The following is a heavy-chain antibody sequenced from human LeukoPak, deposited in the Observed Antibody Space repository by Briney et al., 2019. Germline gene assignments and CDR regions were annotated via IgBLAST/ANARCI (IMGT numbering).Heavy chain of an antibody. CDR1: GYTFTSYG. V-gene: IGHV1-2*02. CDR3: ARGREAVAGTSKY. J-gene: IGHJ4*02. CDR2: INPNSGGT. D-gene: IGHD6-19*01. Sequence: GASVTVSCKASGYTFTSYGISWVRQAPGQGLEWMGWINPNSGGTNYAQKFRGRVTMTRDTSISTAYMELSRLRSDDTAVYYCARGREAVAGTSKYWGQGTLVTVSS.